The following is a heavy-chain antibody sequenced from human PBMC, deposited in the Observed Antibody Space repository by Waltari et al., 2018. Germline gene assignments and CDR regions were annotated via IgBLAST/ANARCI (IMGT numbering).Heavy chain of an antibody. CDR3: ARWNTYYDILTGYAFDI. D-gene: IGHD3-9*01. CDR2: IYYSGST. V-gene: IGHV4-39*07. J-gene: IGHJ3*02. Sequence: QLQLQESGPGLVKPSETLSLTCTVSGGSISSSSYYWGWIRQPPGKGLGWIGSIYYSGSTYYNPALKSRVTISVDTSKNQFSLKLSSVTAADTAVYYCARWNTYYDILTGYAFDIWGQGTMVTVSS. CDR1: GGSISSSSYY.